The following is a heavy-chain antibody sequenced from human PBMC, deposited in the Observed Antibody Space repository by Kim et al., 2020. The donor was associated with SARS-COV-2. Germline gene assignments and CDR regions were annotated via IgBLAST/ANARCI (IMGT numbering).Heavy chain of an antibody. Sequence: GGSLRLSCAASGFTFSSYSMNWVRQAPGKGLEWVSYISSSSSTIYYADSVKGRFTISRDNAKNSLYLQMNSLRDEDTAVYYCARGNRLRCHSAEYFQHWGQGTLVTVSS. CDR2: ISSSSSTI. J-gene: IGHJ1*01. CDR3: ARGNRLRCHSAEYFQH. CDR1: GFTFSSYS. D-gene: IGHD4-17*01. V-gene: IGHV3-48*02.